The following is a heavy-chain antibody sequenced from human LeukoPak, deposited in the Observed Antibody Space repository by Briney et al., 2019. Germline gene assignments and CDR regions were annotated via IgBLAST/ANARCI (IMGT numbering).Heavy chain of an antibody. J-gene: IGHJ4*02. CDR2: IYWDDDK. CDR3: AHRPNLRWFGKSRPHFDN. D-gene: IGHD3-10*01. Sequence: SGPTLVKPTQTLTLTCTFSGFSLSTSGVGVGWIRQPPGKALEWLALIYWDDDKRYSPSLKSRLTITKDTSKNQVVLTMTNMDPVDTATYYCAHRPNLRWFGKSRPHFDNWGQGTLVTVSS. CDR1: GFSLSTSGVG. V-gene: IGHV2-5*02.